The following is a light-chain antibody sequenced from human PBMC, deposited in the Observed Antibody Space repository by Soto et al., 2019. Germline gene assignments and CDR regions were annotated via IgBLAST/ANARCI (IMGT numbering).Light chain of an antibody. CDR3: SSYTSSSTRV. CDR2: EVS. V-gene: IGLV2-14*01. J-gene: IGLJ3*02. Sequence: QSALTQPASVSGSPGQSITISCTGTSSDVGGYNYVSWYQQHPGKAPKLMIDEVSNRPSGVSNRFSGSKSGNTASLTISGRQAEDEADYYCSSYTSSSTRVFGGGTKLTVL. CDR1: SSDVGGYNY.